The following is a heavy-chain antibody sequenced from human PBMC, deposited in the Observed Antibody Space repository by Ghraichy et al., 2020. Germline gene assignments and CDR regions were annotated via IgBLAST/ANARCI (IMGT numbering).Heavy chain of an antibody. Sequence: SETLSLSCSVSGVSISSRDYYWVRNRQCTGMELVWFISINYGYRCGTSYAPSLNIRVTTSLNTSNNQFTLILSSVTAADTSVYYCASVLPPSVYYGSASTFDHWGRGTLVTVSS. J-gene: IGHJ4*01. D-gene: IGHD3-10*01. CDR2: INYGYRCGT. CDR1: GVSISSRDYY. V-gene: IGHV4-39*06. CDR3: ASVLPPSVYYGSASTFDH.